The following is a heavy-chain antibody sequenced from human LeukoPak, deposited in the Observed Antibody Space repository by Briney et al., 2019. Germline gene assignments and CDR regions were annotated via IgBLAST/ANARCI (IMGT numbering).Heavy chain of an antibody. J-gene: IGHJ5*02. D-gene: IGHD3-3*01. CDR1: GYSISRGYY. Sequence: SETLSLTCTVSGYSISRGYYWGWIRQPPGKGLEWIGAIYHSGSTNYNPSLKSRVTISVDTSKNQFSLKLSSVTAADTAVYYCARGREYYDFWSGYYDWFDPWGQGTLVTVSS. CDR2: IYHSGST. CDR3: ARGREYYDFWSGYYDWFDP. V-gene: IGHV4-38-2*02.